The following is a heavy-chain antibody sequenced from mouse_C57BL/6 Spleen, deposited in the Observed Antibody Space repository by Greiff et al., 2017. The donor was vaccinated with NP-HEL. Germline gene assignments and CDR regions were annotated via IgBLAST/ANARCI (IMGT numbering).Heavy chain of an antibody. J-gene: IGHJ2*01. CDR1: GYSFTDYN. Sequence: VHVKQSGPELVKPGASVKISCKASGYSFTDYNMNWVKQSNGKSLEWIGVINPNYGTTSYNQKFKGKATLTVDQSSSTAYMQLNSLTSEDSAVYYCARSFITTVDFDYWGQGTTLTVSS. V-gene: IGHV1-39*01. CDR2: INPNYGTT. D-gene: IGHD1-1*01. CDR3: ARSFITTVDFDY.